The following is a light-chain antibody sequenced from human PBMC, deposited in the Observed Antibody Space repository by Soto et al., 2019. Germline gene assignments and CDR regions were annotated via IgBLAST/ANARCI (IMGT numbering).Light chain of an antibody. CDR1: QGISSA. V-gene: IGKV1-13*02. J-gene: IGKJ1*01. CDR2: GAS. Sequence: AIPLTQSPSSLSASVGDRVTITCRASQGISSALAWYQQKPGKAPRFLIYGASSLETGVPSRFSGSGSGTDFTLTISSLQPEDFATYYCQQFNSYPRTFGQGTKVEVK. CDR3: QQFNSYPRT.